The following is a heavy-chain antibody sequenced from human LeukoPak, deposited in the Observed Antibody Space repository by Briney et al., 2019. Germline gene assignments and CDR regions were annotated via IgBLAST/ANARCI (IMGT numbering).Heavy chain of an antibody. V-gene: IGHV3-74*01. CDR1: EFTFSNYV. CDR3: ARGRSSSWYDSCFDY. CDR2: INSDGSST. J-gene: IGHJ4*02. Sequence: GGSLRLSCAASEFTFSNYVTNWVRQAPGKGLVWVSRINSDGSSTSYADSVKGRFTISRDNAKNTLYLQMNSLRAEDTAVYYCARGRSSSWYDSCFDYWGQGTLVTVSS. D-gene: IGHD6-13*01.